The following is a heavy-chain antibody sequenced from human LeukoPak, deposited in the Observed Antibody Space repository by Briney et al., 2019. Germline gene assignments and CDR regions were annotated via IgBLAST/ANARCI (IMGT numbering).Heavy chain of an antibody. V-gene: IGHV3-7*01. Sequence: PGGSLRLSCAVYGFTFTDYWMNWVRQAPGKGLEWVASIRQDGGEKYYVDSVKGRFTISRDNAKNSLYLQMSSLRAEDTAVYYCARDGTAPGLYFDLWGQGTLVAVFS. CDR3: ARDGTAPGLYFDL. CDR1: GFTFTDYW. CDR2: IRQDGGEK. J-gene: IGHJ4*01. D-gene: IGHD6-13*01.